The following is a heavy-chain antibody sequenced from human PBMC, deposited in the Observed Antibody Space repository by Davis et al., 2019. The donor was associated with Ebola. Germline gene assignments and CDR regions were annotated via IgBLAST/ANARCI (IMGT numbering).Heavy chain of an antibody. Sequence: GESLKISCAASGFTFSSYEMNWVRQAPGKGLVWVSRINSDGSSTSYADSVKGRFTISRDNAKNTLYLQMNSLRAEDTAVYYCARDGGIKYYDFWSGPNSNGMDVWGQGTTVTVSS. CDR1: GFTFSSYE. J-gene: IGHJ6*02. D-gene: IGHD3-3*01. V-gene: IGHV3-74*01. CDR3: ARDGGIKYYDFWSGPNSNGMDV. CDR2: INSDGSST.